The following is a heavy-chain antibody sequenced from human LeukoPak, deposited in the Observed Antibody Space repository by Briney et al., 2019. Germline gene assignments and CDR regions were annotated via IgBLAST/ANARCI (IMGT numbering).Heavy chain of an antibody. Sequence: PSETLSLTCTVSGGSISSYYWNWIRQPPGKGLEWIGYIYYSGSTNYNPSLKSRVTISVDTSKNQFSLNLTSVTAADTAVYYCARSTISRLGWFDPWGQGTLVTVSS. CDR2: IYYSGST. CDR3: ARSTISRLGWFDP. J-gene: IGHJ5*02. CDR1: GGSISSYY. V-gene: IGHV4-59*01. D-gene: IGHD3-9*01.